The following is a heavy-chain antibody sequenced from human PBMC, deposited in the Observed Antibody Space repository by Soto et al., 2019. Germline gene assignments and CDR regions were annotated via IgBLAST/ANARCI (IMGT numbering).Heavy chain of an antibody. V-gene: IGHV3-9*01. Sequence: PGGSLRLSCAASGFTFDDYAMHWVRQAPGKGLEWVSGISWNSNSTDYADSVKGRFTISRDNSKNTLSLQMNSLRAEDTAVYYCAKDFIRSDWEMALDYWGQGTLVTVSS. J-gene: IGHJ4*02. CDR3: AKDFIRSDWEMALDY. CDR1: GFTFDDYA. D-gene: IGHD1-26*01. CDR2: ISWNSNST.